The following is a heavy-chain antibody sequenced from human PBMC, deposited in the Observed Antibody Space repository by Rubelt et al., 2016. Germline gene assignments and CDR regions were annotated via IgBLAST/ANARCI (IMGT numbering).Heavy chain of an antibody. V-gene: IGHV1-3*01. CDR3: ARGMKAGSSGYNRPLGDY. CDR1: GYTFTSYA. CDR2: INAGNGNT. J-gene: IGHJ4*02. Sequence: QVQLVQSGAEVKKPGASVKVSCKASGYTFTSYAMHWVRQAPGQRLEWMGWINAGNGNTKYSQKFQGRVTITREKSASTAYMELSSLRSEDTAVYYCARGMKAGSSGYNRPLGDYWGQGTLVTVSS. D-gene: IGHD3-22*01.